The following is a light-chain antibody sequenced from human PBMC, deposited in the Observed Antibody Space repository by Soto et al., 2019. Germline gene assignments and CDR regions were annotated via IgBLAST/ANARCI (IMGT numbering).Light chain of an antibody. CDR1: QSVLYSSNNKNY. V-gene: IGKV4-1*01. Sequence: DIVMTKSPDSLAVSLGERATINCKSSQSVLYSSNNKNYLAWYQQKPGQPPKLLIYWASTRESGVPDRFSGSGSGTDFTLTISSLRAEDVAVYYCQQYYSTLWTFGQGTKVEIK. CDR3: QQYYSTLWT. J-gene: IGKJ1*01. CDR2: WAS.